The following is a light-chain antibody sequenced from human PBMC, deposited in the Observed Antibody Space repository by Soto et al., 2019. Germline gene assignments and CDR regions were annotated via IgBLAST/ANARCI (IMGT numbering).Light chain of an antibody. V-gene: IGLV2-8*01. CDR1: SSDVGGYNY. CDR3: SSLAGRKGV. J-gene: IGLJ2*01. CDR2: EVT. Sequence: QPVLTQPPSASGSPGQSVTISCTGTSSDVGGYNYVSWYQQHPGKAPKLIIYEVTQRPSGVPDRFSGSKSGNTASLTVSGLQTEDEADYYCSSLAGRKGVFGGGTKLTVL.